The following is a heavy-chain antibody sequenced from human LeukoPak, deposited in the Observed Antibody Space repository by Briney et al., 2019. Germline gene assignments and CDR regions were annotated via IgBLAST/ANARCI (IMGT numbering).Heavy chain of an antibody. Sequence: GGSLRLSCAASGFTFSSYAMTWVRQAPGKGLEWVSAISGSGGSTYYADSVKGRFTISRDNSKNMLYLQMNSLRAEDTAVYYCAQTRMSYYYYGMDVWGRGTTVTVSS. V-gene: IGHV3-23*01. D-gene: IGHD2-8*01. CDR1: GFTFSSYA. CDR2: ISGSGGST. J-gene: IGHJ6*02. CDR3: AQTRMSYYYYGMDV.